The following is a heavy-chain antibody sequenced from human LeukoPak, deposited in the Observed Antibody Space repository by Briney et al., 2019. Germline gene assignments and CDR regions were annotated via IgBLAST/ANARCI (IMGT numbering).Heavy chain of an antibody. D-gene: IGHD2-15*01. V-gene: IGHV4-39*07. CDR2: IYFSGST. J-gene: IGHJ5*02. Sequence: PSETLSLTCTVPGGSISSSSCYWGWIRQPPGEGLEWIGTIYFSGSTYYSPSLKSRVTISVDTSKNQFSLKLSSVTAADTAMYYCVRDAAQYCSGGSCYYGKWFDPWGQGTLVTVSS. CDR1: GGSISSSSCY. CDR3: VRDAAQYCSGGSCYYGKWFDP.